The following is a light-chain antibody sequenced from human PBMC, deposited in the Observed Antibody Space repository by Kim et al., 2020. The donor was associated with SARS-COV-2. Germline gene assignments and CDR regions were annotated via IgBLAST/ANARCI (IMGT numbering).Light chain of an antibody. CDR2: AAS. V-gene: IGKV1-39*01. J-gene: IGKJ2*03. CDR1: QSISSY. Sequence: SASVGVRVTITCRASQSISSYLNWYQQKPGNAPKLLIYAASSLQSGVPSMFSGSVSGTDFTLTISSLQPEDFATYYCQQSYSTPYSFGQGTKLEI. CDR3: QQSYSTPYS.